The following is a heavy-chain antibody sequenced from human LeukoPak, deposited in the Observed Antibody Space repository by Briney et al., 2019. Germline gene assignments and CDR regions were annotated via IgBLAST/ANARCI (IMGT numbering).Heavy chain of an antibody. CDR3: ARGKTGPHYYDDNWFDP. CDR2: IYHSGST. J-gene: IGHJ5*02. V-gene: IGHV4-30-2*01. CDR1: GGSISSGGYS. D-gene: IGHD3-22*01. Sequence: SETLSLTCAVSGGSISSGGYSWSWIRQPPGKGLEWIGYIYHSGSTYYNPSLKSRVTISVDRSKNQFSLKLSSVTAADTAVYYCARGKTGPHYYDDNWFDPWGQGTLVTVSS.